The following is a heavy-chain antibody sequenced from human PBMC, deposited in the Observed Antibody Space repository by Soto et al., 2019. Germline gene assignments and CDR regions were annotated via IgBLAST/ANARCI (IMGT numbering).Heavy chain of an antibody. J-gene: IGHJ4*02. V-gene: IGHV4-30-4*01. CDR2: IYYSGST. CDR1: GGSISSGDYY. CDR3: ARGAPPEGYYDFWSGYYPPYYFDY. Sequence: PSETPSLTCTVSGGSISSGDYYWSWIRQPPGKGLEWIGYIYYSGSTYYNPSLKSRVTISVDTSKNQFSLKLSSVTAADTAVYYCARGAPPEGYYDFWSGYYPPYYFDYWGQGTLVTVSS. D-gene: IGHD3-3*01.